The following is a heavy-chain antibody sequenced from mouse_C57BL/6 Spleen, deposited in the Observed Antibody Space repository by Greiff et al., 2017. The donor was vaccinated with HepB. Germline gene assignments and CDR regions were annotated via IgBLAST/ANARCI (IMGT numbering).Heavy chain of an antibody. J-gene: IGHJ4*01. CDR1: GYTFTSYW. CDR2: IYPGSGST. V-gene: IGHV1-55*01. CDR3: ARLGWGYGTCLYAMDY. Sequence: QVQLQQPGAELVKPGASVKMSCKASGYTFTSYWITWVKQRPGQGLEWIGDIYPGSGSTNYNEKFKSKATLTVDTSSSTAYMQLSSLTSEDSAVYYCARLGWGYGTCLYAMDYWGQGTSVTVSS. D-gene: IGHD1-1*01.